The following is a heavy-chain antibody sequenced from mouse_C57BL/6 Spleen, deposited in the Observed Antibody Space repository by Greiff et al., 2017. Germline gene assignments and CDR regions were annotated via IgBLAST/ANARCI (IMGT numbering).Heavy chain of an antibody. CDR3: ARLGDYDRHAMDY. Sequence: EVQLQQSGPELVKPGASVKISCKASGYTFTDYYMNWVKQSHGKSLEWIGDINPNNGGTSYNQKFKGKATLTVDKSSSTASMELRSLTSEDSAVYYCARLGDYDRHAMDYWGQGTSVTVSS. CDR1: GYTFTDYY. D-gene: IGHD2-4*01. V-gene: IGHV1-26*01. CDR2: INPNNGGT. J-gene: IGHJ4*01.